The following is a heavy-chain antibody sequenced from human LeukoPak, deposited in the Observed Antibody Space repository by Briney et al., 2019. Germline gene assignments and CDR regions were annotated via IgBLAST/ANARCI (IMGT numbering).Heavy chain of an antibody. Sequence: GGSLRLSCAASGFTFSSYGMSWVRQAPGKGLEWVSAISASGGSTYYADSVKGRFTISRDNSKNTLNLQMNSLRAEDTAVYYCARGIVVVAATNYYMDVWGKGSTVTVSS. D-gene: IGHD2-15*01. J-gene: IGHJ6*03. CDR3: ARGIVVVAATNYYMDV. CDR1: GFTFSSYG. CDR2: ISASGGST. V-gene: IGHV3-23*01.